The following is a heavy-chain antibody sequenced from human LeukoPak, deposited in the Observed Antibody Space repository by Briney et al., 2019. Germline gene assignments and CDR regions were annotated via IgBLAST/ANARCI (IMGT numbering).Heavy chain of an antibody. D-gene: IGHD7-27*01. CDR2: IIPIFGTA. Sequence: GASVKVSCKASGGTFSSYAISWVRQAPGQGLEWMGRIIPIFGTANYAQKLQGRVTITTDESTSTAYLELSSLRSEDTAVYYCARVGLLTGVIVYWGQGTLVTVSS. CDR3: ARVGLLTGVIVY. J-gene: IGHJ4*02. V-gene: IGHV1-69*05. CDR1: GGTFSSYA.